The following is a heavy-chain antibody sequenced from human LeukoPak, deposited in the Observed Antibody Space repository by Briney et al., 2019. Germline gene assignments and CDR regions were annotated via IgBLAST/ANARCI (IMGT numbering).Heavy chain of an antibody. CDR3: AKDTNYYDSSGYYYVYPLDP. D-gene: IGHD3-22*01. CDR2: ISGSGGST. CDR1: GFTFSSYA. V-gene: IGHV3-23*01. Sequence: GGSLRLSCAASGFTFSSYAMSWVRQAPGKGLEWVSAISGSGGSTYYADSVKGRFTISRDNSKNTLYLQMNSLRAEDTAVYYCAKDTNYYDSSGYYYVYPLDPWGQGTLVTVSS. J-gene: IGHJ5*02.